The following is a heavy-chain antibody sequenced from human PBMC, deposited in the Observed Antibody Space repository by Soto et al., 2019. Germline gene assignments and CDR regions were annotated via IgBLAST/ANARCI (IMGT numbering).Heavy chain of an antibody. CDR2: ISYSGTT. J-gene: IGHJ5*02. D-gene: IGHD6-19*01. Sequence: QVQLQESGPGLVKPSESLSLTCTVSGGSITTYYWSWIRQPPGKGLEWIGCISYSGTTNYNPSLKIRVTISVDTSKNQFSLRLSSMNAADTAVYYCAGGRQWLDSSWFDPWGQGTLVTVSS. CDR1: GGSITTYY. V-gene: IGHV4-59*03. CDR3: AGGRQWLDSSWFDP.